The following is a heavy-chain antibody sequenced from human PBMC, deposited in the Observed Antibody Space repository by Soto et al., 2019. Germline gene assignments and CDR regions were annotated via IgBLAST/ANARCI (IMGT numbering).Heavy chain of an antibody. CDR2: INHSGST. CDR3: ARGSVPGLHMVRGVIWFDP. CDR1: GGSFSGYY. D-gene: IGHD3-10*01. Sequence: SETLSITCAVYGGSFSGYYWSWIRQPPGKGLEWIGEINHSGSTNYNPSLKSRVTISVDTSKNQFSLKLSSVTAADTAVYYCARGSVPGLHMVRGVIWFDPWGQGTLVTVSS. V-gene: IGHV4-34*01. J-gene: IGHJ5*02.